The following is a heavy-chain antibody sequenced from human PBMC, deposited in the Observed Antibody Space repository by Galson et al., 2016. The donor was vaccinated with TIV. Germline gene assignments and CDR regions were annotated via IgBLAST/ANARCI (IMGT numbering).Heavy chain of an antibody. V-gene: IGHV1-2*02. CDR2: INPDSGAT. Sequence: SVKVSCKASGYIFNNYYMHWERQAPGQGLEWMGWINPDSGATNYAQRFQGRVTMTGDTSISTAYMELSRLRSDDTAVYYCARVVRRFLEWSDHWYFDLWGRGTLVTVSS. J-gene: IGHJ2*01. CDR1: GYIFNNYY. CDR3: ARVVRRFLEWSDHWYFDL. D-gene: IGHD3-3*01.